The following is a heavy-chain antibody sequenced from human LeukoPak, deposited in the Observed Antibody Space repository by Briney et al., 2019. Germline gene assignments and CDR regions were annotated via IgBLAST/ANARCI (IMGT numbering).Heavy chain of an antibody. Sequence: SETLSLTCTVSGGSISIGDYGWGWGRQPPGGGLGWVVYIYYSGTTYYNPSLNSRVTISVGTSKNQFSLRLTSVTAADTAVYYCARFHGSGSCRNALDNWGQGTLVTVSS. CDR3: ARFHGSGSCRNALDN. J-gene: IGHJ3*02. CDR1: GGSISIGDYG. V-gene: IGHV4-30-4*01. CDR2: IYYSGTT. D-gene: IGHD3-10*01.